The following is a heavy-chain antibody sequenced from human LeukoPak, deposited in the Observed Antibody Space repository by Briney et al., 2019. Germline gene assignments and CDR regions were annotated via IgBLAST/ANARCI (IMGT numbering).Heavy chain of an antibody. CDR1: GGSISSSSYY. Sequence: SETLSLTCTVSGGSISSSSYYWGWIRQPPGKGLELIGSIYFSGSTAYSPSLKSRVNISVDTSKNQFSLKLSSVTAADTAVYFCASRPTTWGFFDSWGQGTLVTLSS. CDR2: IYFSGST. CDR3: ASRPTTWGFFDS. D-gene: IGHD4-17*01. V-gene: IGHV4-39*01. J-gene: IGHJ4*02.